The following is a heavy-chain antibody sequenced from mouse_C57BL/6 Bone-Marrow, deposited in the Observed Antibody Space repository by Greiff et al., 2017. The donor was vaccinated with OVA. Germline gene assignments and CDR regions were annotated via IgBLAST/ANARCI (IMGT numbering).Heavy chain of an antibody. CDR3: AKNSDYGSSPWFAY. D-gene: IGHD1-1*01. V-gene: IGHV2-5*01. CDR2: IWSSGST. CDR1: GFSLTSYG. Sequence: VQLQQSGPGLVQPSQSLSITCTVSGFSLTSYGVHWVRQSPGKGLEWLGVIWSSGSTDYNAAFMSRLSITKDNSKSQVFFKMNSLQADDTAIYYCAKNSDYGSSPWFAYWGQGTLVTVSA. J-gene: IGHJ3*01.